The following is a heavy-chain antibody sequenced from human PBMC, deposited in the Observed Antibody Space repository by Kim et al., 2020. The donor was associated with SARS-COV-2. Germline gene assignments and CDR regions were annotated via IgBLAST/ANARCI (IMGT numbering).Heavy chain of an antibody. V-gene: IGHV1-18*01. CDR2: ISAYNGNT. Sequence: ASVKVSCKASGYTFTSYGISWVRQAPGQGLEGMGWISAYNGNTNYAQKLQGRVTMTTDTSTSTAYMELRSLRSDDTAVYYCARITIFGNWFDPWGQGTLVTVSS. CDR1: GYTFTSYG. J-gene: IGHJ5*02. D-gene: IGHD3-3*01. CDR3: ARITIFGNWFDP.